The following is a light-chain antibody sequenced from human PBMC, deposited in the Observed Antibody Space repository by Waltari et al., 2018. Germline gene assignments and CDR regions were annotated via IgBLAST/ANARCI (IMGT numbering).Light chain of an antibody. CDR2: QDT. V-gene: IGLV3-1*01. Sequence: SYELTQPPSVSVSPGQTATITCSGDKLGDKYACWYQQRPGQSPTPVIYQDTKRPSGIPERLSGSNSGNTATLTISGAQAMDEADYYCQAWDSNTVVFGGGTKLTVL. CDR1: KLGDKY. CDR3: QAWDSNTVV. J-gene: IGLJ2*01.